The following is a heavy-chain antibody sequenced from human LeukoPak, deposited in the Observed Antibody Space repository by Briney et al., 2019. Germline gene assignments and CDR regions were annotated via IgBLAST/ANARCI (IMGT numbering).Heavy chain of an antibody. CDR3: ARAPRRVGATLDC. CDR2: ISAYNGNA. CDR1: GYTFTTYG. Sequence: ASVRVSSKASGYTFTTYGISWVRQARGHELEWMGGISAYNGNANYAQKLQGRVTMTTNTSTSTAYMELRSLRSDDTAVYYCARAPRRVGATLDCWGQRTLVTVSS. V-gene: IGHV1-18*01. J-gene: IGHJ4*02. D-gene: IGHD1-26*01.